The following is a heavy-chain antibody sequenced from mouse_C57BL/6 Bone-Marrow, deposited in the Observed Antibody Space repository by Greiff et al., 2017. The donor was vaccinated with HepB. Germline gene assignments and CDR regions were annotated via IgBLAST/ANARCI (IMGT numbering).Heavy chain of an antibody. V-gene: IGHV1-15*01. D-gene: IGHD2-4*01. Sequence: VQLQQSGAELVRPGASVTLSCKASGYTFTDYEMHWVKQTPVHGLEWIGAIDPETGGTAYNQKFKGKAILTADKSSSTAYMELRSLTSEDSAVYYCTRARGEYDGGYFDYWGQGTTLTVSS. CDR2: IDPETGGT. CDR1: GYTFTDYE. CDR3: TRARGEYDGGYFDY. J-gene: IGHJ2*01.